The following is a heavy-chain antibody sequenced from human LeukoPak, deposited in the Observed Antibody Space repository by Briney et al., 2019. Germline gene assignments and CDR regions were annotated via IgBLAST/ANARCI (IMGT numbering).Heavy chain of an antibody. J-gene: IGHJ4*02. CDR2: IKQDGSEK. CDR3: ARNYYDSSVLDY. Sequence: GGSLRLSYAASGFTFSSYWMSWDRQAPGKGLEWVANIKQDGSEKYYVDSVKGRFTISRDNAKNSLYLQMNSLRAEDTAVYYCARNYYDSSVLDYWGQGTLVTVSS. CDR1: GFTFSSYW. V-gene: IGHV3-7*01. D-gene: IGHD3-22*01.